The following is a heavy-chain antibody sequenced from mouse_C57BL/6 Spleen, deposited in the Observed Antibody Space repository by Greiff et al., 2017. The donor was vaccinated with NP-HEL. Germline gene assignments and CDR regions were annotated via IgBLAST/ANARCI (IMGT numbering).Heavy chain of an antibody. CDR2: IYPGDGDT. CDR3: AREKDAFDY. V-gene: IGHV1-82*01. J-gene: IGHJ2*01. CDR1: GYAFSSSW. Sequence: VKLQESGPELVKPGASVKISCKASGYAFSSSWMNWVKQRPGKGLEWIGRIYPGDGDTNYNGKFKGKATLTADKSSSTAYMQLSSLTSEDSAVYFCAREKDAFDYWGQGTTLTVSS.